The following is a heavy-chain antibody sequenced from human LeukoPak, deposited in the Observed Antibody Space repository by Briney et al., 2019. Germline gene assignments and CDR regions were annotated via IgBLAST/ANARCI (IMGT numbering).Heavy chain of an antibody. CDR2: IYPGDSDT. V-gene: IGHV5-51*01. CDR1: GYSFPNYW. Sequence: GESLKISCKGSGYSFPNYWIGWVRQMPGKGLEWMGIIYPGDSDTRYSPSFQGQVTISADKSISTAYLQWSSLKASDTAMYYCARCTKYCSSTTWFDPWGQGTLVTVSS. J-gene: IGHJ5*02. D-gene: IGHD2/OR15-2a*01. CDR3: ARCTKYCSSTTWFDP.